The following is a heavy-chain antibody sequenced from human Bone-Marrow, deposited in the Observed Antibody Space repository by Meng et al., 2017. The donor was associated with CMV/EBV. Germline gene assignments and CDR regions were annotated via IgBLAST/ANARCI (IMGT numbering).Heavy chain of an antibody. D-gene: IGHD6-19*01. V-gene: IGHV3-49*04. CDR2: IRSRDYGGTT. Sequence: GGSLRLSCPTSGFTLGDYAITWVRQAPGKGLEWVAFIRSRDYGGTTDYAASVKGRFTVSRDDSKSIAYLEMNSLKVEDTAVYYCSRTDRRVVTGTHYYYYVMGVWGQGTTVTGYS. CDR1: GFTLGDYA. CDR3: SRTDRRVVTGTHYYYYVMGV. J-gene: IGHJ6*01.